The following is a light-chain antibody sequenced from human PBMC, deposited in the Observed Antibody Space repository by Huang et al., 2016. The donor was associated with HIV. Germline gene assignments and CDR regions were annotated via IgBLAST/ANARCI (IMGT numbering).Light chain of an antibody. CDR1: DKLANS. CDR3: QQSHSTPHT. Sequence: DIQMTQSPSSLSASVGDRVTITCRTSDKLANSLNWYQQKSGAAPVLLIYGASNLPTGVSARFSGGGSGTDFTLTITKLRPEDFATYYCQQSHSTPHTFGQGTRLE. CDR2: GAS. V-gene: IGKV1-39*01. J-gene: IGKJ2*01.